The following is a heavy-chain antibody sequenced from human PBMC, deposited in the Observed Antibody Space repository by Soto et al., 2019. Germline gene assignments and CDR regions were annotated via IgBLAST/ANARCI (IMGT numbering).Heavy chain of an antibody. D-gene: IGHD1-1*01. CDR3: ARDRYNWHAVVDY. CDR1: GFTFSSYG. V-gene: IGHV3-33*01. CDR2: IWYDGSNK. Sequence: SLRLSCAASGFTFSSYGMHWVRQAPGKGLEGVAVIWYDGSNKYYADSVKGRFTISRDNSKNTLYLQMNSLRAEHTAVYYCARDRYNWHAVVDYCGHGPLLTLSS. J-gene: IGHJ4*01.